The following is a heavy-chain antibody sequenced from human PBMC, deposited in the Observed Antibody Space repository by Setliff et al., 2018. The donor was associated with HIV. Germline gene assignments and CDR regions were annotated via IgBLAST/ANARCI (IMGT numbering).Heavy chain of an antibody. V-gene: IGHV4-38-2*01. D-gene: IGHD5-12*01. J-gene: IGHJ4*02. CDR3: ARHLKGWLQGDF. Sequence: SETLSLTCAVSGYSISSGYYWGWIRQPPGKGLEWIGSIYHRGNSYYNPSLKSRVTISFDTSKNQFSLKLSFVTAADTAVYYCARHLKGWLQGDFWGQGTLVTVSS. CDR2: IYHRGNS. CDR1: GYSISSGYY.